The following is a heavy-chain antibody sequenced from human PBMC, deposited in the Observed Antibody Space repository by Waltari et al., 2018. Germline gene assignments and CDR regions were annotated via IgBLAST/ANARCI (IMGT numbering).Heavy chain of an antibody. J-gene: IGHJ2*01. CDR2: IYYSGCT. V-gene: IGHV4-39*01. CDR3: ARHPAMTIMLWYFDL. D-gene: IGHD2-8*01. CDR1: GGSISSSSYY. Sequence: QLQLQESGPGLVKPSETLSLTCTVSGGSISSSSYYWGWIRQPPGKGLEWIGSIYYSGCTYYSPTLKSRVTISVDTSKNQFSLQLSAVAAADTAVYYCARHPAMTIMLWYFDLWGRGTLVTVSS.